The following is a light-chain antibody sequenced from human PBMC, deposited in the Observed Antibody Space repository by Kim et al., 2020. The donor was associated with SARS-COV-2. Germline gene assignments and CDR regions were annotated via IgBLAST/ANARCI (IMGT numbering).Light chain of an antibody. CDR1: DIGTKS. CDR2: YDS. Sequence: SYELTQPPSVSVAPGETAKITCGGSDIGTKSVHWYQQKPGQAPVLVIYYDSDRTSGIPERFSGSNFGNTATLTISRAEAGDEADYYCQVWESSDHRVFGGGTQLTVL. CDR3: QVWESSDHRV. V-gene: IGLV3-21*01. J-gene: IGLJ3*02.